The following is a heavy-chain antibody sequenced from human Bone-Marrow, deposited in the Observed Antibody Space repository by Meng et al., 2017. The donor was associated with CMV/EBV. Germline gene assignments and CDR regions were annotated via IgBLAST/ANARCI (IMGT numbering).Heavy chain of an antibody. V-gene: IGHV3-30-3*01. J-gene: IGHJ4*02. CDR3: ARDSGDCTNGVCYTGEFDY. D-gene: IGHD2-8*01. CDR2: ISYDGDNK. CDR1: GFTFSSYA. Sequence: GGSLRLSCAASGFTFSSYAIHWVRQAPGKGLEWVTVISYDGDNKYYVDSVKGRFTISRDNSKSILYLQMNSLRAEDTALYYCARDSGDCTNGVCYTGEFDYWGQGTLVTVSS.